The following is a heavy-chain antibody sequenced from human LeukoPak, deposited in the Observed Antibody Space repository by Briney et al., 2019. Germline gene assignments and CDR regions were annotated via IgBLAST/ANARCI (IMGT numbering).Heavy chain of an antibody. J-gene: IGHJ5*02. CDR1: GFTFSSYE. CDR3: ARDHGGDHLWFGELLYTNLNWFDP. CDR2: ISSSGSTI. V-gene: IGHV3-48*03. Sequence: GGSLRLSCAASGFTFSSYEMNWVRQAPGKGLEWVSYISSSGSTIYYADSVKGRFTISRDNAKNSLFLQMNSLRAEDTAVYYCARDHGGDHLWFGELLYTNLNWFDPWGQGTLVTVSS. D-gene: IGHD3-10*01.